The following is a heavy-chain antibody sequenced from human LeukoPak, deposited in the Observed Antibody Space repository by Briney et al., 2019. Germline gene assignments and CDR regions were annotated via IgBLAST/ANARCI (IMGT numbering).Heavy chain of an antibody. CDR3: ARMTTLTHY. J-gene: IGHJ4*02. V-gene: IGHV3-48*03. Sequence: PGGSLRFSCAAPGFTFSSYEMNWVRRAPGKGLEWGSYISGSAATIYYADSVQGRFTISRDNAKNSLYLQMNSLRAEDTAVYYCARMTTLTHYWGQGTLVTVSS. CDR2: ISGSAATI. D-gene: IGHD4-17*01. CDR1: GFTFSSYE.